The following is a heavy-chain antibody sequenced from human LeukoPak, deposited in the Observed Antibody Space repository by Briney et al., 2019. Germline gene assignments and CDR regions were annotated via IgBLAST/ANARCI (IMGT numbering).Heavy chain of an antibody. V-gene: IGHV4-39*07. Sequence: AETLSPTCTVSGGSISSAGHYWGWIRQPPGKGLEWIGSMHYSGSTYYNPSLKSRVTISVDTSKNQFSLKLHSMTAADSAVYYCARATVGTVEFDQWGQGTLVTVSS. CDR3: ARATVGTVEFDQ. D-gene: IGHD5-12*01. CDR2: MHYSGST. CDR1: GGSISSAGHY. J-gene: IGHJ4*02.